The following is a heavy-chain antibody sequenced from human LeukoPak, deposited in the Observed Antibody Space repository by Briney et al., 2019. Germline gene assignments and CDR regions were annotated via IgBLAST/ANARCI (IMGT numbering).Heavy chain of an antibody. D-gene: IGHD2-15*01. V-gene: IGHV5-51*01. Sequence: GESLKISCQASGYTFTTYWIGWVRQKPGKGLEWMGIIYPGDSDTTYSPSFQGQVTISADKSIGTAYLQWSSLKASDTAMYYCTRRGGSSALHPRDYYYLDVWGKGTTVTVSS. CDR2: IYPGDSDT. J-gene: IGHJ6*03. CDR1: GYTFTTYW. CDR3: TRRGGSSALHPRDYYYLDV.